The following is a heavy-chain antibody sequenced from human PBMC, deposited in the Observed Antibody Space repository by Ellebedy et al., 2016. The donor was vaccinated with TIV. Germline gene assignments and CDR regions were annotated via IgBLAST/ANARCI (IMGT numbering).Heavy chain of an antibody. CDR1: GFSVGGNY. V-gene: IGHV3-53*01. Sequence: GESLKISCAASGFSVGGNYMSWVRRAPGKGLECISAMYSGGNTHYVDSVKGRVTISRDTSKNTVYLQMNSLTVQDTALYYCARGQNSDVWGQGTTRTAS. CDR3: ARGQNSDV. J-gene: IGHJ6*02. CDR2: MYSGGNT.